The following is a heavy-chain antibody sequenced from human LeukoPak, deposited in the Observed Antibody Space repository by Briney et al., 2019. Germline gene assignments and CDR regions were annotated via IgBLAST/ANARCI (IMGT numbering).Heavy chain of an antibody. Sequence: GGSLRLSCTASGFTFGDYAMSWVRQAPGKGLEWVGFIRSKAYGGTTEYAASVKGRFTISRDDSKSIAYLQMNSLKTEDTAVYYCTLYYYDSSGYPNGGQGPLVTVPS. J-gene: IGHJ4*02. V-gene: IGHV3-49*04. CDR1: GFTFGDYA. CDR3: TLYYYDSSGYPN. D-gene: IGHD3-22*01. CDR2: IRSKAYGGTT.